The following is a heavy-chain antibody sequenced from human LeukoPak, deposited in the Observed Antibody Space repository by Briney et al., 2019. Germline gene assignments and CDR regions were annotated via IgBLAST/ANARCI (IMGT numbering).Heavy chain of an antibody. D-gene: IGHD5-18*01. CDR2: IGTPDGNE. Sequence: GGSLRLSCAASGFTFSSYAMTWVRQAPGKGLEWVSVIGTPDGNEHYADSVGGRFTISRDNSRSMLYLQMNSLRAEDTAVYYCAKYAPSDTKPTRYFDYWGPGTLVTVSS. CDR3: AKYAPSDTKPTRYFDY. V-gene: IGHV3-23*01. J-gene: IGHJ4*02. CDR1: GFTFSSYA.